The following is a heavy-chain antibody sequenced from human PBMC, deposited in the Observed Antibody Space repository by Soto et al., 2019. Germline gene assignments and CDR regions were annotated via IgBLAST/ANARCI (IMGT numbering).Heavy chain of an antibody. V-gene: IGHV1-18*01. CDR2: ISAHNGNT. J-gene: IGHJ4*02. CDR3: ARVRGSYFDY. D-gene: IGHD3-16*01. Sequence: QVQLVQSGAEVQKPGASVKVSCKNSGYTFTSYGITWVRQAPGQGLEWMGWISAHNGNTNFAQKHQERLTMTTDTSTSTAYMELRSLRSDDTAVYYCARVRGSYFDYWGQGTLVTVSS. CDR1: GYTFTSYG.